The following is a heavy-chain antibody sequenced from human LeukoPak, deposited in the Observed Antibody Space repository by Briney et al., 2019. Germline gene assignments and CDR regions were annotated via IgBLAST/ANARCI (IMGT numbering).Heavy chain of an antibody. Sequence: GGSLRLSCAASGFTFSSYAMSWVRQAPGKGLEWVSAISGSGGSTYYADSVKGRFTISRDNSRNTLHLQMNNLRVEDTAVYYCAREVIHTNPPGHFDLWGRGTLVSVSA. CDR2: ISGSGGST. D-gene: IGHD2-21*01. V-gene: IGHV3-23*01. J-gene: IGHJ2*01. CDR3: AREVIHTNPPGHFDL. CDR1: GFTFSSYA.